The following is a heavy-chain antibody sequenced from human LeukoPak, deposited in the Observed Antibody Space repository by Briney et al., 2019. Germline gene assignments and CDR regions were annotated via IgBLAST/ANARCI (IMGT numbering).Heavy chain of an antibody. CDR2: INPNSGGT. D-gene: IGHD6-6*01. V-gene: IGHV1-2*02. CDR1: GYTFTGYY. Sequence: ASVKVSCKASGYTFTGYYMHWVRQAPGQGLEWMGWINPNSGGTNYAQKFQGRVTMTRNTSISTAYMELSRLRSDDTAVYYCASRDRDSSSNFDYWGQGTLVTVSS. J-gene: IGHJ4*02. CDR3: ASRDRDSSSNFDY.